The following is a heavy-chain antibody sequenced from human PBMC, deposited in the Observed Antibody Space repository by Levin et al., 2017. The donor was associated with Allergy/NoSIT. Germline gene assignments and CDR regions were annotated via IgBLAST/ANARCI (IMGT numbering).Heavy chain of an antibody. J-gene: IGHJ6*02. CDR3: ARDDIVPTTYHYYGLDV. D-gene: IGHD5-12*01. V-gene: IGHV1-18*01. CDR2: ISTYNGDT. Sequence: ASVKVSCKASGYTFTSYGISWVRQAPGQGLEWMGWISTYNGDTNYAQKLQGRVTMTTDTSTSTAYMELRSLRADDTAVYFCARDDIVPTTYHYYGLDVWGQGTTVTVSS. CDR1: GYTFTSYG.